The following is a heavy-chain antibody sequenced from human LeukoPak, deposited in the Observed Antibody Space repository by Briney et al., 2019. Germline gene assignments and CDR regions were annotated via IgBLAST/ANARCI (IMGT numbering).Heavy chain of an antibody. CDR1: GFTFSSYA. D-gene: IGHD6-19*01. CDR2: ISGSGGSA. V-gene: IGHV3-23*01. J-gene: IGHJ4*02. Sequence: GGSLRLSCAASGFTFSSYAMSWVRQAPGKGLEWVSAISGSGGSAYYADSVKGRFTISRDNSKNTLYLQMNGLRAEDTAVYYCAKAPSIAVALYYFDYWGQGTLVTVSS. CDR3: AKAPSIAVALYYFDY.